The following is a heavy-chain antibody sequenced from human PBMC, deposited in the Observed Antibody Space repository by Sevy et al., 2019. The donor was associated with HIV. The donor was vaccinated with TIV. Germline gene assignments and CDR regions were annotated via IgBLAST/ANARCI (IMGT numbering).Heavy chain of an antibody. Sequence: SETLSLTCTVSGGSISSYYWSWIRQPPGKGLEWIGYIYYSGSTNYNPSLKSRVTISVDTSKNQFSLKLSSVTAADTAVYYCARDPTYSGSYVGSYAFDIWGQGTMVTVSS. J-gene: IGHJ3*02. D-gene: IGHD1-26*01. CDR2: IYYSGST. V-gene: IGHV4-59*01. CDR1: GGSISSYY. CDR3: ARDPTYSGSYVGSYAFDI.